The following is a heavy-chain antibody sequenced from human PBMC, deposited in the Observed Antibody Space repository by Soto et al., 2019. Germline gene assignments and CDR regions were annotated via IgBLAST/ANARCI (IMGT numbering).Heavy chain of an antibody. J-gene: IGHJ4*02. CDR2: INAGNGNT. CDR3: ARGSRLYYYDSSGSTPNFDY. D-gene: IGHD3-22*01. Sequence: GASVKVSCKASGYTFTSYAMHWVRQAPGQRLEWMGWINAGNGNTKYSQKFQGRVTITRDTSASTAYMELSSLRSEDTAVYYSARGSRLYYYDSSGSTPNFDYWGQGTLVTVS. CDR1: GYTFTSYA. V-gene: IGHV1-3*01.